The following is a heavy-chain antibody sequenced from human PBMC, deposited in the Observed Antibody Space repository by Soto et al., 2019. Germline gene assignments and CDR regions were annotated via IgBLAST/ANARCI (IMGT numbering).Heavy chain of an antibody. CDR2: MYYSGST. CDR1: GGSISSGGYY. CDR3: ERLSTMVRGVTSYYYGMDV. D-gene: IGHD3-10*01. J-gene: IGHJ6*02. V-gene: IGHV4-31*03. Sequence: SETRSLTCTVSGGSISSGGYYWIWIRQHPGKGREWIGYMYYSGSTYYNPSLKSRVTISVETSKNQFSLKLSSVTAADTAVYYSERLSTMVRGVTSYYYGMDVWGQGTPVTVSS.